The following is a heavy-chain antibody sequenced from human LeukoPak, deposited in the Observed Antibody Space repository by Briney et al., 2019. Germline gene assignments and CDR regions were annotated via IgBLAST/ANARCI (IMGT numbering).Heavy chain of an antibody. Sequence: GASVKVSCKASGYTFTGYYMHWVRQAPGQGLEWMGWINPNSGGTNYAQKFQGWVTMTRDTSISTAYMELSRLRSDDTAVYYCARDFEAAVYNWFDPWGQGTLVTVSS. D-gene: IGHD6-13*01. J-gene: IGHJ5*02. CDR1: GYTFTGYY. V-gene: IGHV1-2*04. CDR2: INPNSGGT. CDR3: ARDFEAAVYNWFDP.